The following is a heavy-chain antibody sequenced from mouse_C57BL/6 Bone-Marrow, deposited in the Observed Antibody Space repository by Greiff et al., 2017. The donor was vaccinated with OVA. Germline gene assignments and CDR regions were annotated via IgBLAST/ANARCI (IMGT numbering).Heavy chain of an antibody. CDR3: ARRGTPTNFDV. V-gene: IGHV1-54*01. Sequence: QVQLQQSGAELVRPGTSVKVSCKASGYAFTNYLIEWVKQRPGQGLEWIGVINPGSGGTNYNEKFKGKATLTADKSSSTAYMQLSSLTSEDSAVYVCARRGTPTNFDVWGTGTTVTVSS. CDR1: GYAFTNYL. J-gene: IGHJ1*03. D-gene: IGHD1-1*01. CDR2: INPGSGGT.